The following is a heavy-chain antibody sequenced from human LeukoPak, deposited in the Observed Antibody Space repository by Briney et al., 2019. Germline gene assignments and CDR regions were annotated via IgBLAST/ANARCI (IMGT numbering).Heavy chain of an antibody. CDR1: GFTFDNYN. J-gene: IGHJ4*02. CDR2: ISSGTNYI. CDR3: ARSAGGNYFDY. Sequence: GGSLRLSCAASGFTFDNYNMNWDRQAPGKGLEWVSSISSGTNYIFEADSVKGRFTVTKDTALNSLSLQMNSLRADDTAVYYCARSAGGNYFDYWDQGTLVTVSS. D-gene: IGHD2-8*02. V-gene: IGHV3-21*01.